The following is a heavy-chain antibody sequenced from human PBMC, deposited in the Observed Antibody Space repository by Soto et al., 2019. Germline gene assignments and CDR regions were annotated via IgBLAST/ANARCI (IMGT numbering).Heavy chain of an antibody. D-gene: IGHD2-21*01. CDR3: ARGGGDNMAFDI. CDR2: IYYSGST. Sequence: SETLSLTCTVSGGSVSSGSYYWSWIRQPPGKGLEWIGYIYYSGSTNYNTSLKSRVTISVDTSKNQFSLKLSSVIAADMAVYYCARGGGDNMAFDIWGQGTMVTVSS. V-gene: IGHV4-61*01. J-gene: IGHJ3*02. CDR1: GGSVSSGSYY.